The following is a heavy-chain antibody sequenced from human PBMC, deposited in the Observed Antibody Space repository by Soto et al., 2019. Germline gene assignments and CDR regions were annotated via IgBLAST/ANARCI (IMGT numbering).Heavy chain of an antibody. Sequence: SETLSLTCAAYGGSFSGYYWIWIRQPPGKGLEWIGEINHSGSTNYNPSLKSRVTISVDTSKNQFSLKLSSVTAADTAVYYCARGSSGWTNFDYWGQGTLVTVSS. V-gene: IGHV4-34*01. CDR2: INHSGST. CDR3: ARGSSGWTNFDY. J-gene: IGHJ4*02. CDR1: GGSFSGYY. D-gene: IGHD6-19*01.